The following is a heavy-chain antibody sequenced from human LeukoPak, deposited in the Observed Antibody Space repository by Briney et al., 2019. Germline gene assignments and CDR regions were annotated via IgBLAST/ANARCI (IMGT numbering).Heavy chain of an antibody. CDR2: IWYDGSNK. CDR3: ARISCTGGSCRPYSYYDMDV. D-gene: IGHD2-15*01. CDR1: GFTFNTFG. J-gene: IGHJ6*02. Sequence: SGGSLRLSCAASGFTFNTFGMNWVRQAPGKGLEWVAVIWYDGSNKYYADSVKGRFTISRDNSKSTLYLQVNSLRAEDTGVYYCARISCTGGSCRPYSYYDMDVWGQGTTVTVSS. V-gene: IGHV3-33*01.